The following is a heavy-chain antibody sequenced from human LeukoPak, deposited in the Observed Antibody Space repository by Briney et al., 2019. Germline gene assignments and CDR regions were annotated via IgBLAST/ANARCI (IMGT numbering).Heavy chain of an antibody. J-gene: IGHJ6*02. CDR1: GFTFSSYA. CDR2: ISGSGGST. CDR3: ARTLPGPGYYYGMDV. V-gene: IGHV3-23*01. Sequence: GGSLRLSCAASGFTFSSYAMSWVRQAPGKGLEWVSAISGSGGSTYYADSVKGRFTISRDNSKNTLYLQMNSLRAEDTAVYYCARTLPGPGYYYGMDVWGQGTTVTVSS. D-gene: IGHD1-7*01.